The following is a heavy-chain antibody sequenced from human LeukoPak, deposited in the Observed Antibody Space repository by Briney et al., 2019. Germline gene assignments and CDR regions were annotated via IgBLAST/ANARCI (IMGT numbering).Heavy chain of an antibody. J-gene: IGHJ4*02. D-gene: IGHD3-10*01. CDR2: ISPDGSNK. V-gene: IGHV3-30-3*01. Sequence: PGGSLGLSCGASGFTFSSFPIHWVRQAPGKGLEWVAVISPDGSNKYYADSVKGRFTISRDNSKNTLYLQMDSLRTEDTAVYYCARDYGSGIYSFHFDYWGQGTLVTVSS. CDR1: GFTFSSFP. CDR3: ARDYGSGIYSFHFDY.